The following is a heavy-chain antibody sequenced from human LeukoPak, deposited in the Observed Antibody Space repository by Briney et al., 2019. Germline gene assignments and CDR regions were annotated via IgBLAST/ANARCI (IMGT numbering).Heavy chain of an antibody. Sequence: PSETLSLTCTVSGGSISSGDYYWSWIRQPPGKGLEWIGYIYYSGSTNYNPSLKSRVTISVDTSKNQFSLKLSSVTAADTAVYYCARAPRQTYCSSTSCMYYFDYWGQGTLVTVSS. CDR2: IYYSGST. CDR3: ARAPRQTYCSSTSCMYYFDY. D-gene: IGHD2-2*01. J-gene: IGHJ4*02. CDR1: GGSISSGDYY. V-gene: IGHV4-61*08.